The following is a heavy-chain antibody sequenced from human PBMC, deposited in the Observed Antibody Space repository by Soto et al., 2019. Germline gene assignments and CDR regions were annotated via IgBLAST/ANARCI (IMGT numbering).Heavy chain of an antibody. V-gene: IGHV3-23*01. CDR2: ISTDGVTT. CDR3: AKGVGGGNSVYFDY. CDR1: GFTFTTSA. J-gene: IGHJ4*02. D-gene: IGHD3-10*01. Sequence: GGSLRLSCVASGFTFTTSAMNWVRQAPGKGLEWVSVISTDGVTTHYADSVKGRFTTSRDNSKNTLYVQMHSLRAEDTAVYYCAKGVGGGNSVYFDYWGQGTVVTSPQ.